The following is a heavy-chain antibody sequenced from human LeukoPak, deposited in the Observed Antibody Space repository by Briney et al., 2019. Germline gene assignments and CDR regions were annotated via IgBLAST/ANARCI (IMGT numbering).Heavy chain of an antibody. Sequence: PSETLSLTCAVYGGSFSGYYWSWIRQPPRKRLEWIGEINHSGSTNYNPSLKSRVTISVDTSKNQFSLKLSSVTAADTAVYYCARAYRWLQSYYMDVWGKGTTVTVSS. CDR3: ARAYRWLQSYYMDV. CDR1: GGSFSGYY. CDR2: INHSGST. J-gene: IGHJ6*03. D-gene: IGHD5-24*01. V-gene: IGHV4-34*01.